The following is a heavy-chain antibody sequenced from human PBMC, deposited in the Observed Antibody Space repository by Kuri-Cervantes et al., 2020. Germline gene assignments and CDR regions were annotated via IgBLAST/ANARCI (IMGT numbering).Heavy chain of an antibody. Sequence: GESLKISCAASGFPFSSYAMHWVRQAPGKGLEWVSSISSSSSYIYYADSVKGRFTISRDNAKNSLYLQMNSLRAEDTAVYYCARDGCVRPAHDCGSGRDASDIWGQGTMVTVSS. CDR1: GFPFSSYA. CDR3: ARDGCVRPAHDCGSGRDASDI. CDR2: ISSSSSYI. D-gene: IGHD3-10*01. V-gene: IGHV3-21*01. J-gene: IGHJ3*02.